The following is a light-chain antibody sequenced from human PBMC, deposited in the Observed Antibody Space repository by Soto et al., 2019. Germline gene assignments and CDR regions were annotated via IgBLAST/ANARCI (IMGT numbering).Light chain of an antibody. V-gene: IGLV2-8*01. CDR2: EVT. CDR1: SSDVGGYNY. Sequence: QSALTQPPSASGSPGQSVTISCTGTSSDVGGYNYVSWYQHHPGKAPKLLIYEVTKRPSGVPDRFSGSKSANTASLTVSGLQAVDEADYFCSSYAGDYPLYVFGTGTQLTV. J-gene: IGLJ1*01. CDR3: SSYAGDYPLYV.